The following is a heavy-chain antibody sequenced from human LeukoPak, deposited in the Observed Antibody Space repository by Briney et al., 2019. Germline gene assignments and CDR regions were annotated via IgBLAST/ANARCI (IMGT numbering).Heavy chain of an antibody. Sequence: GGSLRLSCAASGFTFSSYWMSWVRQAPGKGLEWVANIKKDGSEKYYVDSVKGRFTISRDNAKKSLYLQMNSLGAEDTAVYYCARHLSGITGYTYGRGIDYWGQGTLLTVSS. J-gene: IGHJ4*02. CDR2: IKKDGSEK. CDR1: GFTFSSYW. V-gene: IGHV3-7*01. CDR3: ARHLSGITGYTYGRGIDY. D-gene: IGHD5-18*01.